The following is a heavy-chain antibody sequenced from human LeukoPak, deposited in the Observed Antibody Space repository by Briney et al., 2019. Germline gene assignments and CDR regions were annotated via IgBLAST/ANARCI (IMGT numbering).Heavy chain of an antibody. CDR3: ARDLARAGTTDPFVK. J-gene: IGHJ4*02. Sequence: GGSLRLSCAASGFTFSSYSFNWVRQAPGKGLKWVSSISGSSDYRSYAASVKGRFTISRDNAKNSLYLQMNSLRAEDTAVYYCARDLARAGTTDPFVKWGQGTLVTVSS. D-gene: IGHD1-7*01. CDR1: GFTFSSYS. V-gene: IGHV3-21*01. CDR2: ISGSSDYR.